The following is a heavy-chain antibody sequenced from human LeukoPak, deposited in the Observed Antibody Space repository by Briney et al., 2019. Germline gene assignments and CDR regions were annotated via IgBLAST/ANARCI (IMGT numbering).Heavy chain of an antibody. CDR1: GYTFTSYG. CDR2: ISAYNGNT. J-gene: IGHJ3*02. Sequence: ASVKVSCKASGYTFTSYGISWVRQAPGQGLEWMGWISAYNGNTNYAQKLQGRVTMTTDTSTSTAYMELRSLRSDDTAVYYCARDRSNRGPRNYYDRNAFDIWGQGTMVTVSS. V-gene: IGHV1-18*01. D-gene: IGHD3-22*01. CDR3: ARDRSNRGPRNYYDRNAFDI.